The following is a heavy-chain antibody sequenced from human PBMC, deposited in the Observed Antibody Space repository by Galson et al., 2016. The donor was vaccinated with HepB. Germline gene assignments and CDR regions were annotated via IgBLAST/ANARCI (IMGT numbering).Heavy chain of an antibody. D-gene: IGHD2-8*02. Sequence: SETLSLTCTVSGGSITGSSYYWGWIRQPPGKGLEWIGSVYYSGSTYYNPSLKSRVTISVDMSKNQFSLKLTSVTAADTAVYYCARKAAALVRFNCFDPWGQGSLVTVSS. J-gene: IGHJ5*02. CDR3: ARKAAALVRFNCFDP. CDR1: GGSITGSSYY. CDR2: VYYSGST. V-gene: IGHV4-39*01.